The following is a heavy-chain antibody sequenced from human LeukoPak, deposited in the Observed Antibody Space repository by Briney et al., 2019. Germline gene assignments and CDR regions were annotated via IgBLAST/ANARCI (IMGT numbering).Heavy chain of an antibody. CDR1: GFTFSTYA. Sequence: GRSLRLSCAASGFTFSTYAMHWVRQAPGKGLEWVAVISFDGSTKYYADSVKGRFTISRDNSKNTLYLQMNSLRAEDTAVYYCARDPDLRRGFDGEGYWGQGTLVTVSS. CDR3: ARDPDLRRGFDGEGY. V-gene: IGHV3-30-3*01. CDR2: ISFDGSTK. J-gene: IGHJ4*02. D-gene: IGHD3-10*01.